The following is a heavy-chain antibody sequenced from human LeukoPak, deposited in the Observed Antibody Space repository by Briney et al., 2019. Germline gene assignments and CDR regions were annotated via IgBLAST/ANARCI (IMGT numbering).Heavy chain of an antibody. V-gene: IGHV3-30-3*01. J-gene: IGHJ6*02. CDR2: ISYDGSNK. CDR1: GFTFSSYA. Sequence: GRSLRLSCEASGFTFSSYAMHWVRQAPGKGLEWVAVISYDGSNKYYADSVKGRFTISRDNSKNTLYLQMNSLRAEDTAVYYCARETYYYYGMDVWGQGTTVTVSS. CDR3: ARETYYYYGMDV.